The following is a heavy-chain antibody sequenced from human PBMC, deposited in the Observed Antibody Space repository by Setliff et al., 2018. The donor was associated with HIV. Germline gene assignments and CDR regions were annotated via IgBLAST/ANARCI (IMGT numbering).Heavy chain of an antibody. CDR1: GFTFSSHS. CDR3: ARRGDYYYYYAMDF. D-gene: IGHD3-10*01. J-gene: IGHJ6*02. CDR2: ISTSSSFK. V-gene: IGHV3-21*01. Sequence: GESLRLSCAASGFTFSSHSMNWVRQAPGKGPEWVSSISTSSSFKYYTDSVKGRFTISRDNAKNSLYLQMNSLRAEDTAVYYCARRGDYYYYYAMDFWGQGTTVTVSS.